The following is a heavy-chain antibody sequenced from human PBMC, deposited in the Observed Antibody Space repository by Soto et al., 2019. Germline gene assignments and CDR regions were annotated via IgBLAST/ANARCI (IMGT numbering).Heavy chain of an antibody. V-gene: IGHV3-30-3*01. Sequence: GGSLRLSCAASGFTFSSYAMHWVRQAPGKGLEWVAVISYDGSNKYYADSVKGRFTISRDNSKNTLYLQMNSLGAEDTAVYYCARELRNGMDVWGQGTTVTVSS. CDR2: ISYDGSNK. CDR1: GFTFSSYA. J-gene: IGHJ6*02. CDR3: ARELRNGMDV.